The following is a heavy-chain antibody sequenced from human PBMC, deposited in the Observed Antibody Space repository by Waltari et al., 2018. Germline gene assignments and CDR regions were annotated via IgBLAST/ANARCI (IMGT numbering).Heavy chain of an antibody. Sequence: QVQLVQSGAEVKKPGSSVKVSCKASGGTFSSYAISWVRQAPGQGLEWMGGIIPICRTTNYAQNFQGRVTITADESTSTAYMELSSLRSEDTAVYYCATGADIVVVPAAMRPFDYWGQGTLVTVSS. CDR2: IIPICRTT. V-gene: IGHV1-69*01. CDR1: GGTFSSYA. CDR3: ATGADIVVVPAAMRPFDY. J-gene: IGHJ4*02. D-gene: IGHD2-2*01.